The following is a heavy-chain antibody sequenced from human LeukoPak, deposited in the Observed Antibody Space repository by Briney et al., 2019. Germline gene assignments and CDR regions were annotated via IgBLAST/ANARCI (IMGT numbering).Heavy chain of an antibody. V-gene: IGHV3-23*01. D-gene: IGHD3-9*01. Sequence: PGGSLRLSCAASDFSFITYAMSWVRQAPGKGLEWVSTISGSGGSTYYADSVKGRFTISRDNSKNTLYLQMNSLRAEDTAVYYCATRGDILTGYPYYFDYWGQGTLVTVSS. CDR1: DFSFITYA. J-gene: IGHJ4*02. CDR2: ISGSGGST. CDR3: ATRGDILTGYPYYFDY.